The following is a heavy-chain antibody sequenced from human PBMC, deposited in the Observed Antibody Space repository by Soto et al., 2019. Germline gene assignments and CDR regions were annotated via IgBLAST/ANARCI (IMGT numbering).Heavy chain of an antibody. CDR2: INPSGGST. V-gene: IGHV1-46*01. CDR3: ASATPPYYYGMDV. J-gene: IGHJ6*02. Sequence: GXSVNDSCQASVYTFTSYYMHWVRQAPGQGLEWMGIINPSGGSTSYAQKFQGRVTMTRDTSTSTVYMELSSLRSEDTAVYYCASATPPYYYGMDVWGQGPTVTVSS. CDR1: VYTFTSYY. D-gene: IGHD2-15*01.